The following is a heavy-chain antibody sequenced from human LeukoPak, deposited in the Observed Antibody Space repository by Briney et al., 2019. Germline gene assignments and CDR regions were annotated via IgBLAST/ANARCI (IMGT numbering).Heavy chain of an antibody. Sequence: GGSLRLSCAASGFTFSSYAMSWVRQAPGKGLEWVSAISGSGGSTYYADSVKGRFTISRDNSKNTLYLQMNSLRAEDTAVYYCAKGDWDCDFWSGSSNGFDYWGQGTLVTVSS. CDR3: AKGDWDCDFWSGSSNGFDY. J-gene: IGHJ4*02. CDR1: GFTFSSYA. V-gene: IGHV3-23*01. D-gene: IGHD3-3*01. CDR2: ISGSGGST.